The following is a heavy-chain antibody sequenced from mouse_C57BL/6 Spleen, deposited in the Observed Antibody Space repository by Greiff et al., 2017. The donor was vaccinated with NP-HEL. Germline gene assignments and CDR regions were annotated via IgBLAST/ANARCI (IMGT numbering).Heavy chain of an antibody. CDR1: GYAFRSSW. J-gene: IGHJ4*01. CDR3: ARAAQVTYYAMDY. D-gene: IGHD3-2*02. CDR2: IYPGAGDT. V-gene: IGHV1-82*01. Sequence: QVQLQQSGPELVKPGASVKISCKASGYAFRSSWLNWVQPRPGKGLAWIGRIYPGAGDTNYNGKFKGKATLTADKSSSTAYMQLSSLTSEDSAVYFCARAAQVTYYAMDYWGQGTSVTVSS.